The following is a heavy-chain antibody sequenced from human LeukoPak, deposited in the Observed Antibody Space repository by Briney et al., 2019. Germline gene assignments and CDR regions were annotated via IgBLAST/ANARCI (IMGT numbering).Heavy chain of an antibody. D-gene: IGHD3-10*01. CDR3: ARDWGYGSGSYYNELYYFDY. V-gene: IGHV4-4*07. CDR1: GGSISSYY. J-gene: IGHJ4*02. Sequence: SETLSLTCIVSGGSISSYYWSWIRQPAGKGLEWIGRIYTSGSTNHNPSLKSRVTMSVDTSKNQFSLKLSSVTAADTAVYYCARDWGYGSGSYYNELYYFDYWGQGTLVTVSS. CDR2: IYTSGST.